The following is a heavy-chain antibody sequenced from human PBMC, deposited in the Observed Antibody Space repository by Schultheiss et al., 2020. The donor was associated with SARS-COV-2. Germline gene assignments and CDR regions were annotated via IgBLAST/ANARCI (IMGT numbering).Heavy chain of an antibody. V-gene: IGHV4-59*12. D-gene: IGHD3-9*01. CDR1: GGSISSYY. CDR2: IYHSGST. CDR3: ARVGGDYDILTGYYTSAWFDP. Sequence: SETLSLTCTVSGGSISSYYWSWIRQPPGKGLEWIGSIYHSGSTYYNPSLKSRVTISVDTSKNQFSLKLSSVTAADTAVYYCARVGGDYDILTGYYTSAWFDPWGQGTLVTVSS. J-gene: IGHJ5*02.